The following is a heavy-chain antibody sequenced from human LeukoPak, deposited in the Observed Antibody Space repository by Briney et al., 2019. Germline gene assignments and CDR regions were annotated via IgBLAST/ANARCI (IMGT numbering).Heavy chain of an antibody. CDR3: AKDTSIGRYCTNGVCSPFDY. J-gene: IGHJ4*02. CDR2: ISDTGATT. V-gene: IGHV3-23*01. CDR1: GFTFSSYG. Sequence: GGSLRLSCAASGFTFSSYGVHWVRQAPGKGLEWVSAISDTGATTYDADSVKGRFTISRDNSRSTLYLQMNSLRAEDTALYYCAKDTSIGRYCTNGVCSPFDYWGQGTLVTVSS. D-gene: IGHD2-8*01.